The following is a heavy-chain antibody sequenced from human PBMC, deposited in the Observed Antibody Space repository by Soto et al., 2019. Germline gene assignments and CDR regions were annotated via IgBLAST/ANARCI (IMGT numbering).Heavy chain of an antibody. CDR1: GGSISSGGYY. V-gene: IGHV4-31*03. CDR2: IYYSGST. D-gene: IGHD2-15*01. Sequence: SETLSLTCTISGGSISSGGYYWSWIRQHPGRGLEWIGYIYYSGSTYYNPSLKSRVTMSVDTSKNQFSLKLSSVTAADTAVYYCARGSCSGGSCYSRVSYYYYYMDVWGKGTRVTVPS. CDR3: ARGSCSGGSCYSRVSYYYYYMDV. J-gene: IGHJ6*03.